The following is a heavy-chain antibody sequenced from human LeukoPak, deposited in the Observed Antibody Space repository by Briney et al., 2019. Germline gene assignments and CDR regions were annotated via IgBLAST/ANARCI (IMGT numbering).Heavy chain of an antibody. CDR2: ISPYNADT. D-gene: IGHD4-17*01. CDR3: ARVTTVTRSPWSWGPKKIGQEVNWFDP. CDR1: GYTFSDYS. Sequence: ASVRVSCKASGYTFSDYSITWVRQAPGQGLEWMGWISPYNADTNYAQNFQGRVTITTDRSTRTAYMELRNLRSDDTAVYYCARVTTVTRSPWSWGPKKIGQEVNWFDPWGQGTLITVS. V-gene: IGHV1-18*01. J-gene: IGHJ5*02.